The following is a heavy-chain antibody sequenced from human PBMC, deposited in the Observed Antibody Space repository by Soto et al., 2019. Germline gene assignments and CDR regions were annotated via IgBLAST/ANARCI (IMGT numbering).Heavy chain of an antibody. Sequence: SLTCTVSGGSVSSGSYYWSWIRQPPGKGLEWIGYIYYSGSTNYNPSLKSRVTISVDTSKNQFSLKLSSVTAADTAVYYCARDAYSSSWLEPNYYYYYGMDVWGQGTTVTVSS. V-gene: IGHV4-61*01. CDR2: IYYSGST. J-gene: IGHJ6*02. CDR1: GGSVSSGSYY. CDR3: ARDAYSSSWLEPNYYYYYGMDV. D-gene: IGHD6-13*01.